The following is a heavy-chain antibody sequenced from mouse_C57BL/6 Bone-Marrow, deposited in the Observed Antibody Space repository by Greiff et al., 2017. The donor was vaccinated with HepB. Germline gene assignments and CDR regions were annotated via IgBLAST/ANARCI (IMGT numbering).Heavy chain of an antibody. V-gene: IGHV1-82*01. J-gene: IGHJ3*01. Sequence: VQLQQSGPELVKPGASVKISCKASGYAFSSSWMNWVKQRPGKGLEWIGRIYPGDGDTNYTGKFKGTATLTADKSSSTAYMQLSSLTSEDSAVYFCASSTTPMGAYWGQGTLVTVSA. CDR1: GYAFSSSW. D-gene: IGHD5-5*01. CDR2: IYPGDGDT. CDR3: ASSTTPMGAY.